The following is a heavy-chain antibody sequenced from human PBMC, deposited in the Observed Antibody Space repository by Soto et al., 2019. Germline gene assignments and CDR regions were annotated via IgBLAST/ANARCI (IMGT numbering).Heavy chain of an antibody. V-gene: IGHV3-9*01. CDR1: GFTFDDYA. D-gene: IGHD6-13*01. CDR3: AKGPYSSSWYGMDV. Sequence: GGSLRLSCAASGFTFDDYAMHWVRQAPGKGLEWVSGISWNSGSIGYADSVKGRFTISRDNAKNSLYLQMNSLRAEDTALYYCAKGPYSSSWYGMDVWGQGTTVTVSS. CDR2: ISWNSGSI. J-gene: IGHJ6*02.